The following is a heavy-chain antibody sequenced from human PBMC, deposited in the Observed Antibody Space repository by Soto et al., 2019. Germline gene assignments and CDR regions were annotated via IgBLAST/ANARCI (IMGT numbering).Heavy chain of an antibody. CDR2: ISGSGGST. J-gene: IGHJ3*02. D-gene: IGHD5-18*01. CDR1: GFTFSSYA. Sequence: GGSLRLSCAASGFTFSSYAMSWVRQAPGKGLEWVSAISGSGGSTYYADSVKGRFTISRDNSKNTLYLQMNSLGAEDTAVYYCAKPDTAMVTPDAFDIWGQGTMVTVSS. V-gene: IGHV3-23*01. CDR3: AKPDTAMVTPDAFDI.